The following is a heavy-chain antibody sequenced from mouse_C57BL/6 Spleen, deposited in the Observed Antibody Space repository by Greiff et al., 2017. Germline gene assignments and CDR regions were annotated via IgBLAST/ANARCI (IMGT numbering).Heavy chain of an antibody. CDR3: ARLLITTVVAPSYAMDY. V-gene: IGHV1-81*01. Sequence: VQLQQSGAELARPGASVKLSCKASGYTFTSYGISWVKQRTGQGLEWIGEIYPRSGNTYYNEKFKGKATLTADKSSSTAYMELRSLTSEDSAVYFCARLLITTVVAPSYAMDYWGQGTSVTVSS. CDR2: IYPRSGNT. J-gene: IGHJ4*01. CDR1: GYTFTSYG. D-gene: IGHD1-1*01.